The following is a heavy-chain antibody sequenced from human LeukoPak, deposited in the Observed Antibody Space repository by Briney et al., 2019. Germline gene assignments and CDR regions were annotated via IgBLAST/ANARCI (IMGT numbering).Heavy chain of an antibody. J-gene: IGHJ4*02. CDR3: AKGGSGYDVYVDY. CDR1: GFTFSSYA. Sequence: GGSLRLSCAASGFTFSSYAMHWVRQAPGKGLEWVAVISYDGSNKYYADSVKGRFTISRDNSKNTLYLQMNSLRAEDTAVYYCAKGGSGYDVYVDYWGQGTLVTVSS. D-gene: IGHD5-12*01. CDR2: ISYDGSNK. V-gene: IGHV3-30-3*01.